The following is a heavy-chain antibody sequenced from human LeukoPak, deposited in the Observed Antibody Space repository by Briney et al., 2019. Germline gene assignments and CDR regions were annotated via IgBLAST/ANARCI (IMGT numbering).Heavy chain of an antibody. D-gene: IGHD6-19*01. CDR3: ARADGIAVAGIYYYYGMDV. Sequence: SVKVSCKASGGTFSSYAISWVRQASGQGLEWMGGIIPIFGTANYAQKFQGRVTITADKSTSTAYMELSSLRSEDTAVYYCARADGIAVAGIYYYYGMDVWGKGTTVTVSS. J-gene: IGHJ6*04. V-gene: IGHV1-69*06. CDR1: GGTFSSYA. CDR2: IIPIFGTA.